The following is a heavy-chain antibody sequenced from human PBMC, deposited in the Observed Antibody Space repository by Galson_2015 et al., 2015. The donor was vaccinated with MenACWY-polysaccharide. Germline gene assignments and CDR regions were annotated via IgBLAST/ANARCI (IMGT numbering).Heavy chain of an antibody. CDR2: INTDGSST. J-gene: IGHJ3*01. Sequence: YWMTCVRQAPGKGLVWVSRINTDGSSTSYADSVKGRFTVSRDNAKNTVYLQMNSLRAEDTAVYYCARDPHCGAGCSIHDAFDVWGQGTKVTVSS. CDR3: ARDPHCGAGCSIHDAFDV. V-gene: IGHV3-74*01. D-gene: IGHD2-21*02. CDR1: YW.